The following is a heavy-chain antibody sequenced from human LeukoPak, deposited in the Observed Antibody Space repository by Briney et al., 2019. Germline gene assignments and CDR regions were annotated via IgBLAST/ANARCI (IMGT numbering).Heavy chain of an antibody. V-gene: IGHV4-39*07. J-gene: IGHJ4*02. CDR2: IYYSGST. Sequence: SVTLSLTCTVSGGSISSSSYYWGWIRQPPGKGLEWTGSIYYSGSTYYNPSLKSRVTISVDTSKNQFSLKLSSVTAADTAVYYCARDSGSPYWGQGTLVTVSS. CDR3: ARDSGSPY. CDR1: GGSISSSSYY. D-gene: IGHD6-19*01.